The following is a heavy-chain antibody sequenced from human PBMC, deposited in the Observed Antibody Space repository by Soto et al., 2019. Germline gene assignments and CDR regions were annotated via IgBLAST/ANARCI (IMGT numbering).Heavy chain of an antibody. D-gene: IGHD3-10*01. V-gene: IGHV3-23*01. CDR3: AKHRAGYGSGSDTFYFDF. CDR1: GFTFSTYA. Sequence: EVQLLVSVGGLVQPGGSLRLSCSTSGFTFSTYAMNWVRQAPGKGLEWVSALSGSGGTTYYADSVRGRFTISRDNSKNTLFLKMSSLRAEDTALYYCAKHRAGYGSGSDTFYFDFWGQGTLVTVSS. J-gene: IGHJ4*02. CDR2: LSGSGGTT.